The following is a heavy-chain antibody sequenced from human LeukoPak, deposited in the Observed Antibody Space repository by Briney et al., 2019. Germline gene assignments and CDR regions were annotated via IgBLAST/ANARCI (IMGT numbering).Heavy chain of an antibody. CDR2: ICGSGGSK. J-gene: IGHJ4*02. CDR1: GFTFSSYA. D-gene: IGHD2-2*01. Sequence: GGSLRLSCAASGFTFSSYAMSWVRQAPGKGLEWVSAICGSGGSKYYADSVKGRFTISRDNSKNTLYLQMNSLRAEDTAVYYCAKARTRLALSCSSTSCYAPFDYWGQGTLVTVSS. CDR3: AKARTRLALSCSSTSCYAPFDY. V-gene: IGHV3-23*01.